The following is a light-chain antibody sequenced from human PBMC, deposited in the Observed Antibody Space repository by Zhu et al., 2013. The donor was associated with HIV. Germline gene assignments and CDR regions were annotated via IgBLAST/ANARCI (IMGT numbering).Light chain of an antibody. J-gene: IGKJ4*01. CDR3: QKYNSAPLT. V-gene: IGKV1-27*01. Sequence: DIQMTQSPSFVSASIGERVTITCRASQDIRNWLAWYQQKPGKAPKLLIYSSATLQTGVPSRFSGSGSGTDFTLTISSLQPEDVATYYCQKYNSAPLTFGGGTKVEIK. CDR1: QDIRNW. CDR2: SSA.